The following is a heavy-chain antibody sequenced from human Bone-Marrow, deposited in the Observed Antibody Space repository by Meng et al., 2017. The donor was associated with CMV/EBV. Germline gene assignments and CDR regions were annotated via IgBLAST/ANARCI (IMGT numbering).Heavy chain of an antibody. J-gene: IGHJ3*02. CDR2: INPNTGAT. Sequence: ASVKVSCKASGYTFTGYYINWVRQAPGQGLEWMGWINPNTGATNHAQKFQGRVTVTRDTSISTAYMEVRSLRSDDTAVYYCARRTEDIVALPTAAGEAFDIWGQGTRVTGSS. CDR1: GYTFTGYY. CDR3: ARRTEDIVALPTAAGEAFDI. V-gene: IGHV1-2*02. D-gene: IGHD2-15*01.